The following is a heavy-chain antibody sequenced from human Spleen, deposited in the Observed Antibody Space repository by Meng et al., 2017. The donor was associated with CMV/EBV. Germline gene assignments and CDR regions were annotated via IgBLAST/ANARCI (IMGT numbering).Heavy chain of an antibody. J-gene: IGHJ5*02. V-gene: IGHV1-46*01. D-gene: IGHD3-10*01. CDR1: GYTFTSYY. Sequence: ASVKVSCKASGYTFTSYYMHWVRQAPGQGLEWMGIINPSGGSTSYAQKFQGRVTITTDESTTTAYMELSSLRSEDTAVYYCARTWTMVRGRKNWFDPWGQGTLVTVSS. CDR2: INPSGGST. CDR3: ARTWTMVRGRKNWFDP.